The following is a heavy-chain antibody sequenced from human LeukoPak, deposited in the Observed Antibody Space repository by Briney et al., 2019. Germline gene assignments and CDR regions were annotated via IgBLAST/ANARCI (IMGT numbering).Heavy chain of an antibody. V-gene: IGHV1-69*05. CDR2: IIPIFGTA. CDR1: GGTFSSYA. D-gene: IGHD1-7*01. J-gene: IGHJ5*02. Sequence: ASVKVSCKASGGTFSSYAISWVRQAPGQGLEWMGGIIPIFGTANYAQKFQGGVTITTDESTSTAYMELSSLRSEDTAVYYCASADNWNYVSWFDPWGQGTLVTVSS. CDR3: ASADNWNYVSWFDP.